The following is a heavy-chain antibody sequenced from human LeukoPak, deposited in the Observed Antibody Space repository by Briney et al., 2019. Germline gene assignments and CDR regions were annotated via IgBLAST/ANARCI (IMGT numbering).Heavy chain of an antibody. CDR3: AKWLSGSYYSSFDY. V-gene: IGHV3-23*01. CDR2: IGGSGGSI. J-gene: IGHJ4*02. CDR1: GFTFNSYA. D-gene: IGHD3-10*01. Sequence: GGSLRLSCAASGFTFNSYAMSWVRQAPGKGLEWVSTIGGSGGSIYYAESVKGRFTISRDNSKNTLYLQMTSLRAEDTAVYYCAKWLSGSYYSSFDYWGQGTLVTVFS.